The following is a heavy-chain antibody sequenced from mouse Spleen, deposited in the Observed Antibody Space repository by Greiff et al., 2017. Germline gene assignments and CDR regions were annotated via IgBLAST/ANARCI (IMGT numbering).Heavy chain of an antibody. Sequence: DVKLVESGPELVKPGDSVKISCKASGYSFTGYFMNWVMQSPGKSLEWIGRINPYNGDTFYNQKFKGKATLTVDKSSSTAHMELRSLTSEDSAVYYWASGPYYYAMDYWGQGTSVTVSS. CDR2: INPYNGDT. V-gene: IGHV1-20*01. CDR1: GYSFTGYF. CDR3: ASGPYYYAMDY. J-gene: IGHJ4*01.